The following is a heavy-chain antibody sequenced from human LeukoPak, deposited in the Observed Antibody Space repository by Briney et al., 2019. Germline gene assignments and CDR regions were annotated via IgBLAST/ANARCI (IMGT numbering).Heavy chain of an antibody. Sequence: PSETLSLTCAVYGGSFSGCYWSWIRQPPGKGLEWIGEINHSGSTNYNPSLKSRVTISVDTSKNQFSLKLSSVTAADTAVYYCARARGPHSYYGMDVWGQGTTVTVSS. CDR2: INHSGST. V-gene: IGHV4-34*01. CDR1: GGSFSGCY. CDR3: ARARGPHSYYGMDV. J-gene: IGHJ6*02.